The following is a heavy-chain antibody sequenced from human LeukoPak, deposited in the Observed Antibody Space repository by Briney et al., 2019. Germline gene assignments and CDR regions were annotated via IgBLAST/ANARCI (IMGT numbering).Heavy chain of an antibody. CDR2: ISSSGSTI. V-gene: IGHV3-11*01. Sequence: PGGSLRLSCAASGFTFSDYYMSWIRQAPGKGLEWVSYISSSGSTIYYADSVKGRFTISRDNAKNSLYLQMNSLRAEDTALYYCAIRRQGSIVATRGGAFDIWGQGTMVTVSS. D-gene: IGHD5-12*01. CDR1: GFTFSDYY. CDR3: AIRRQGSIVATRGGAFDI. J-gene: IGHJ3*02.